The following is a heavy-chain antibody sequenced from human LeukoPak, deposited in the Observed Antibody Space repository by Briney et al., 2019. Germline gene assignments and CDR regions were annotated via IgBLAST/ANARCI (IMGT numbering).Heavy chain of an antibody. Sequence: SQTLSLTCTVSGGSISSGGYYWSWIRQHPGKGLEWIGYIYYSGSTYYNPSLKSRVTISVDTSKNQFSLKLSSVTAADTAVYYCARDKKQQLAPPDYYYGMDVWGQGTTVTVSS. J-gene: IGHJ6*02. CDR2: IYYSGST. V-gene: IGHV4-31*03. CDR1: GGSISSGGYY. CDR3: ARDKKQQLAPPDYYYGMDV. D-gene: IGHD6-13*01.